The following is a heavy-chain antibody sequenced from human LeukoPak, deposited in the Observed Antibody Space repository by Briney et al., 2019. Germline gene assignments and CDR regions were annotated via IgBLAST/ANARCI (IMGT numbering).Heavy chain of an antibody. CDR3: ARPRSSYYYGSGSYYNY. Sequence: PGGSLRLSCAASGFTSSSYAMSWVRQAPGKGLEWVSAISGSGGSTYYADSVKGRFTISRDNAKNSLYLQMNSLRAEDTAVYYCARPRSSYYYGSGSYYNYWGQGTLVTVSS. V-gene: IGHV3-23*01. J-gene: IGHJ4*02. CDR1: GFTSSSYA. CDR2: ISGSGGST. D-gene: IGHD3-10*01.